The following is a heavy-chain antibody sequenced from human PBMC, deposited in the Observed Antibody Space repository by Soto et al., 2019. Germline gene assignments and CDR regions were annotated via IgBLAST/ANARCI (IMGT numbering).Heavy chain of an antibody. J-gene: IGHJ4*02. CDR3: AHRVLRTVFGLVTTTAIYFDF. V-gene: IGHV2-5*02. Sequence: QITLNESGPTVVRPTETLTLTCRFSGFSLTTSGVGVGWVRPSPGKAPEWLALIYWDDDKRYSESLKSRLTITKDTSKNQVVLTVANLDPTDTATYYCAHRVLRTVFGLVTTTAIYFDFWGQGTPVAVSS. D-gene: IGHD3-3*01. CDR1: GFSLTTSGVG. CDR2: IYWDDDK.